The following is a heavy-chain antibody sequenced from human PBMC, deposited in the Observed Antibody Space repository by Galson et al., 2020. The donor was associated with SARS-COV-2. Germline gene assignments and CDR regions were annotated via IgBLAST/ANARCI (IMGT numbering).Heavy chain of an antibody. Sequence: GGSLRLSCAASGFTFSSYAMHWVRQAPGKGLEWVAVISYDGSNKYYADSVKGRFTISRDNSKNTLYLQMNSLRAEDTAVYYCARDPSSMVTTWSWYFDLWGRGTLVTVSS. CDR1: GFTFSSYA. CDR3: ARDPSSMVTTWSWYFDL. CDR2: ISYDGSNK. D-gene: IGHD4-17*01. V-gene: IGHV3-30*04. J-gene: IGHJ2*01.